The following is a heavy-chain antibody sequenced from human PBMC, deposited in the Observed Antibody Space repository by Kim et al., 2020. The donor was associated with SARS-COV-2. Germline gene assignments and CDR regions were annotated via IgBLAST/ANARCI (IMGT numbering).Heavy chain of an antibody. CDR1: GFTFSSYA. CDR2: ISGSGGST. V-gene: IGHV3-23*01. Sequence: GGSLRLSCAASGFTFSSYAMSWVRQAPGKGLEWVSAISGSGGSTYYADSVKGRFTISRDNSKNTLYLQMNSLRAEDTAVYYCAKTPGRAYCGGDCHWYFDLWGRGTLVTVSS. CDR3: AKTPGRAYCGGDCHWYFDL. J-gene: IGHJ2*01. D-gene: IGHD2-21*02.